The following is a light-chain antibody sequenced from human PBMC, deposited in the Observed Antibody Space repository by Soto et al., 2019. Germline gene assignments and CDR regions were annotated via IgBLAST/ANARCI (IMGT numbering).Light chain of an antibody. V-gene: IGLV4-69*01. CDR3: QTWDTGIRV. J-gene: IGLJ2*01. CDR2: LNSDGSH. Sequence: QLVLTQSPSASASLGASVKLTCTLSSGHSNYVIAWHQQQPEKGPRYLMKLNSDGSHSKGDGIPERFSGSSSGAERYLTISSLQSEDEADYYCQTWDTGIRVFGGGTQLTVL. CDR1: SGHSNYV.